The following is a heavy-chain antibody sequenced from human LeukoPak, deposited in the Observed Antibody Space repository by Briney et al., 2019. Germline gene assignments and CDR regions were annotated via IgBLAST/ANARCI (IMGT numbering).Heavy chain of an antibody. J-gene: IGHJ6*02. Sequence: SVKVSCKASGGTFISYGFTWVRQAPGQGLEWMGRIVPIVGIARYTQKFQGRVTISADKSTSTAYMELNSLRSEDTAVYYCASGLGFCSGSDCSNLEKDYYYGLNVWGQGTTVTVS. D-gene: IGHD2-15*01. V-gene: IGHV1-69*04. CDR2: IVPIVGIA. CDR1: GGTFISYG. CDR3: ASGLGFCSGSDCSNLEKDYYYGLNV.